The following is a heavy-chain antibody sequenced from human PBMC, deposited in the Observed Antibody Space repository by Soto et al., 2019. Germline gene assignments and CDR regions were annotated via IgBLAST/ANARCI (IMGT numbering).Heavy chain of an antibody. J-gene: IGHJ4*02. Sequence: GGSLRLSCSASGVTFNTHGMHWVRQSPGKGLEWVSYISYSGNKYYADSVQGRFTISRDDSKNTVFLQINSLRTEDTAVYYCAKRPLAGSGWTFDYWGQGTSVTVSS. CDR1: GVTFNTHG. CDR3: AKRPLAGSGWTFDY. D-gene: IGHD6-19*01. CDR2: ISYSGNK. V-gene: IGHV3-30*02.